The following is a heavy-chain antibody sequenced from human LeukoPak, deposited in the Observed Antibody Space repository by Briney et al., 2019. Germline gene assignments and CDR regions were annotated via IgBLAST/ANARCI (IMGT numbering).Heavy chain of an antibody. CDR1: GFTFSSYS. D-gene: IGHD1-26*01. V-gene: IGHV3-21*01. CDR3: ARERGGAPDY. Sequence: GGSLRLSCAASGFTFSSYSMNWVCQAPGKGLEWVSSISSSSSYIYYADSVKGRFTISRDNAKNSLYLQMNSLRAEDTAVYYCARERGGAPDYWGQGTLVTVSS. J-gene: IGHJ4*02. CDR2: ISSSSSYI.